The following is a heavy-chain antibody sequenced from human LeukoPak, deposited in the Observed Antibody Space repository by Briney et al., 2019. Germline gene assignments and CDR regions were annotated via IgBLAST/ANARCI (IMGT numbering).Heavy chain of an antibody. J-gene: IGHJ3*02. CDR1: GFTFTSSA. CDR2: IVVGSGNT. Sequence: TSVKVSCKASGFTFTSSAVQWVRQARGQRLEWIGWIVVGSGNTNYAQKFQERVTTTRDVSTSTAYMELSSLRSEDTAVYYCAAESGGSYLHLSFDIWGQGTMVTVSS. CDR3: AAESGGSYLHLSFDI. V-gene: IGHV1-58*01. D-gene: IGHD1-26*01.